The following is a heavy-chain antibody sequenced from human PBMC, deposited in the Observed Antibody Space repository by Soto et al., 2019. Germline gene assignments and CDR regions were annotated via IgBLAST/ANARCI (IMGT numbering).Heavy chain of an antibody. CDR3: ARDLRRWELLGGGYYGMDV. CDR2: ISAYNGNT. CDR1: GYTFTSYG. Sequence: QVQLVQSGAEVKKPGASVKVSCKASGYTFTSYGISWVRQAPGQGLEWMGWISAYNGNTNYAQKLQGRVTMTTDTSTSTAYMELRSRRSDDTAVYYCARDLRRWELLGGGYYGMDVWGQGTTVTVSS. V-gene: IGHV1-18*01. J-gene: IGHJ6*02. D-gene: IGHD1-26*01.